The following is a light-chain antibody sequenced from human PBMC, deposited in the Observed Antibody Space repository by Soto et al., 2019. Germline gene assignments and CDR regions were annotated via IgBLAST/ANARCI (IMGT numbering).Light chain of an antibody. CDR3: GTWDSSLSAGV. V-gene: IGLV1-51*01. J-gene: IGLJ1*01. CDR1: SSNIGNNY. Sequence: QSVLTQPPSVSAAPGQKVTISCSGSSSNIGNNYVSWYQQLPGTAPKLLIYDNNKRPSGIPDRFSGSKSGTSATLGITGLQTGDEADYYRGTWDSSLSAGVFGTGTKATVL. CDR2: DNN.